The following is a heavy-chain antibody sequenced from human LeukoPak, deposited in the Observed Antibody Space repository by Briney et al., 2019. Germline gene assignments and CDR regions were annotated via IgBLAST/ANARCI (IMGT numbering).Heavy chain of an antibody. CDR1: GGSISSSSYY. D-gene: IGHD6-6*01. V-gene: IGHV4-39*01. CDR2: IYYSGST. CDR3: ARGRDPPPPLKYSSSDHDAFDI. Sequence: SETLSLTCTVSGGSISSSSYYWGWIRQPPGKGLEWIGSIYYSGSTYYNPSLKSRVTISVDTSKNQFSLKLSSVTAADTAVYYCARGRDPPPPLKYSSSDHDAFDIWGQGTMVTVSS. J-gene: IGHJ3*02.